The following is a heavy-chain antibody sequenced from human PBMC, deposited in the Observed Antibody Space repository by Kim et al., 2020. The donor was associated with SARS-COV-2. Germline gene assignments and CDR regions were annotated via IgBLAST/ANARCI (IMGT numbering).Heavy chain of an antibody. J-gene: IGHJ4*02. CDR2: INPNSGGT. Sequence: ASVKVSCKASGYTFTGYYMHWVRQAPGQGLEWMGWINPNSGGTNYAQKFQGRVTMTRDTSISTAYMELSRLRSDDTAVYYCARDIRGYDFWSGSHWGQGTLVTVSS. CDR1: GYTFTGYY. CDR3: ARDIRGYDFWSGSH. D-gene: IGHD3-3*01. V-gene: IGHV1-2*02.